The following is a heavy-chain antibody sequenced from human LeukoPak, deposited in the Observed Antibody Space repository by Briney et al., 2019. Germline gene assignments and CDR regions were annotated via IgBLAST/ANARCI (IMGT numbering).Heavy chain of an antibody. J-gene: IGHJ4*02. CDR2: IWYDGTNI. Sequence: PGTSLRLSCAASGLILSSYGIHWVRRAPGKGLGWVAVIWYDGTNIYYGDSVKGRFSISRDNSKNTVYLQMDSLRAEDTAVYYCARDAGGAFGNYVNYFDYWGQGTLVTVSS. CDR1: GLILSSYG. CDR3: ARDAGGAFGNYVNYFDY. V-gene: IGHV3-33*01. D-gene: IGHD4-11*01.